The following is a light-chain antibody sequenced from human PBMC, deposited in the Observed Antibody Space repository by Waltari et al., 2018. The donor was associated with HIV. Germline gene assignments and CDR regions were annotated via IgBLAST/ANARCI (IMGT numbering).Light chain of an antibody. CDR1: ALPQQY. V-gene: IGLV3-25*03. J-gene: IGLJ3*02. CDR2: KDS. CDR3: QSPDSSGTWV. Sequence: SHELPQPPSVSVSPGQTARNTCSGDALPQQYAYWYQQKPGQAPVLVIYKDSERPSGIPERFSGSSSGTIVTLTISGVQAEDEADYYCQSPDSSGTWVFGGGTKLTVL.